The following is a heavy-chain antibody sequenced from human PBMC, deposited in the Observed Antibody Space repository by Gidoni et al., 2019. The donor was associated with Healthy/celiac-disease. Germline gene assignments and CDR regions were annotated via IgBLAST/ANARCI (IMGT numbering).Heavy chain of an antibody. CDR2: IWYDGSNK. Sequence: QVQLVESGGGVVQPGRSLRLSCAASGFTFSSYGMHWVRQAPGKGLEWVAVIWYDGSNKYYADSVKGRFTISRDNSKNTLYLQMNSLRAEDTAVYYCARVFVAVAGSDAFDIWGQGTMVTVSS. CDR3: ARVFVAVAGSDAFDI. V-gene: IGHV3-33*01. J-gene: IGHJ3*02. D-gene: IGHD6-19*01. CDR1: GFTFSSYG.